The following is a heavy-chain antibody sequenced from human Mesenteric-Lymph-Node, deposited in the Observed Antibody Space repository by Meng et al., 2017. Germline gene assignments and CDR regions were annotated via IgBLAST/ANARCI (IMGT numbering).Heavy chain of an antibody. J-gene: IGHJ5*02. Sequence: QLQLGESGFKCEKPGATVKVSCKASGYTFSTYTINWVRQAHGRGLEWMGWISTNTGTPTYTQGFTGRFVFSLDTSVSTAYLQISSLKAEDTAVYYCARGGNFDPWGQGTLVTVSS. CDR3: ARGGNFDP. CDR1: GYTFSTYT. CDR2: ISTNTGTP. D-gene: IGHD2/OR15-2a*01. V-gene: IGHV7-4-1*02.